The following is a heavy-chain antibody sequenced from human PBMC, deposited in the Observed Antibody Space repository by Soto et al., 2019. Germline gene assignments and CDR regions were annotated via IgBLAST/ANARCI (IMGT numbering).Heavy chain of an antibody. D-gene: IGHD1-7*01. CDR1: GDTFSSYS. Sequence: GAPVKVSRKASGDTFSSYSITRVRQAPGQGLEWMGGIIPVFGSANYAQKFQGRVTITADESTSTAYMELSSLRSQDTAVYFCARDDGWNYRYYDMEVWGQGTTVTVSS. CDR3: ARDDGWNYRYYDMEV. CDR2: IIPVFGSA. J-gene: IGHJ6*02. V-gene: IGHV1-69*13.